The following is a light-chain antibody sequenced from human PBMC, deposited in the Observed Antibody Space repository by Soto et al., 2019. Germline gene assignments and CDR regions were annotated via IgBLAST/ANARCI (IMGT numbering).Light chain of an antibody. CDR2: SAS. CDR3: QQYNNWPPLT. V-gene: IGKV3-15*01. Sequence: EIVMTQSPLTLSVSPGERATLSCRASKSVSSNLAWYQQKPGQAPRLLIYSASTRATDIPARFSGSGSGTEFTLTISSLQSEDFAVYYCQQYNNWPPLTFGGGTKVEIK. CDR1: KSVSSN. J-gene: IGKJ4*01.